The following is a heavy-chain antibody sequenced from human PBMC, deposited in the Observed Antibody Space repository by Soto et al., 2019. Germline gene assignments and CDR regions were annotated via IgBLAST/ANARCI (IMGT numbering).Heavy chain of an antibody. D-gene: IGHD5-18*01. CDR1: GGSISSGGYY. CDR3: ARASSTRGYSYGYWFDP. Sequence: QVQLQESGPGLVKPSQTLSLTCTVSGGSISSGGYYWSWIRQRPGKGLEWIGYIYYSGSTYYNPSLKSRVTISVDTSKNHFSLKLSSVTAADTAVYYCARASSTRGYSYGYWFDPWGQGTLVTVSS. J-gene: IGHJ5*02. CDR2: IYYSGST. V-gene: IGHV4-31*03.